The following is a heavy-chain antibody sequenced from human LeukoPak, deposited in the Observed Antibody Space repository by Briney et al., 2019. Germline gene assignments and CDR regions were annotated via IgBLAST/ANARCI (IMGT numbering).Heavy chain of an antibody. J-gene: IGHJ4*02. CDR2: IFYSGRI. D-gene: IGHD4-17*01. V-gene: IGHV4-39*01. CDR1: GGSISSVYY. Sequence: SETLSLTCTVSGGSISSVYYWGWIRQPPGKGLEWIGSIFYSGRIYYNPSLKSRVTISVDTSTNQFSLKLSSVTAADTAVYYCARHHYGDYRSYFDYWGQGTLVNVSS. CDR3: ARHHYGDYRSYFDY.